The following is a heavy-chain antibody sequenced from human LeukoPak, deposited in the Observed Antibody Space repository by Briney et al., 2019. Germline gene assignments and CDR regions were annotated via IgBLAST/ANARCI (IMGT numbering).Heavy chain of an antibody. J-gene: IGHJ3*02. CDR3: TTEIDGAFDI. CDR1: GFTFSSYA. V-gene: IGHV3-30-3*01. Sequence: GSLRLSCAASGFTFSSYAMHWVRQAPGKGLEWVAVISYDGSNKYYADSVKGRFTISRDNSKNTLYLQMNSLRAEDTAVYYCTTEIDGAFDIWGQGTMVTVSS. CDR2: ISYDGSNK. D-gene: IGHD5-24*01.